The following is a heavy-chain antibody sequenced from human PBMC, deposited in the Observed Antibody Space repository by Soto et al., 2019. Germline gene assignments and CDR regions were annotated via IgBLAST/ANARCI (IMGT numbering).Heavy chain of an antibody. D-gene: IGHD6-19*01. Sequence: QVQLVESGGGVVQPGRSLRLSCAASGFTFSSYAMHWVRQAPGKGLEWVAVISYDGGNKYYADSVKGRFTISRDNSKNTLYLQMNSLRAEDTAVYYCARDVSSGWYVFDYWGQGTLVTVSS. CDR3: ARDVSSGWYVFDY. J-gene: IGHJ4*02. CDR1: GFTFSSYA. V-gene: IGHV3-30-3*01. CDR2: ISYDGGNK.